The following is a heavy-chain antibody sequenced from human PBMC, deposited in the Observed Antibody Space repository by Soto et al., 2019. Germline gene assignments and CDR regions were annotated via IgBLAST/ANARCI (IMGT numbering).Heavy chain of an antibody. J-gene: IGHJ3*02. V-gene: IGHV1-46*01. Sequence: ASVKVSCKASGYTFTSYYMHWVRQAPGQGLEWMGIINPSGGSTSYAQKFQGRVTMTRDTSTSTVYMELSSLRSEDTAVYYCARAMVPAVRGVTHDAFDIWGQGTMVTVSS. D-gene: IGHD3-10*01. CDR1: GYTFTSYY. CDR3: ARAMVPAVRGVTHDAFDI. CDR2: INPSGGST.